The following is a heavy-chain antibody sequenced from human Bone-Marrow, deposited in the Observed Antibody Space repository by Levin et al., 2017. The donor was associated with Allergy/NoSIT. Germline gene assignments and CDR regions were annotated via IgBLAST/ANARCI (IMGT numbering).Heavy chain of an antibody. CDR2: VFPGDSES. D-gene: IGHD2-15*01. CDR3: ARHGGFCSGGRCYGGNYYYDMDV. Sequence: KPGESLKISCQGSGYSFTAYWIAWVRQIPGKGLEWMGSVFPGDSESRDNPSFQGQVTISVDTSISTAYLQWGSLKASDTAIYYCARHGGFCSGGRCYGGNYYYDMDVWGQGTTVIVSS. V-gene: IGHV5-51*01. CDR1: GYSFTAYW. J-gene: IGHJ6*02.